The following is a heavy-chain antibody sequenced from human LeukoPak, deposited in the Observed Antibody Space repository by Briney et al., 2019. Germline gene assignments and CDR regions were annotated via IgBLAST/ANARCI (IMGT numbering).Heavy chain of an antibody. CDR3: ARDRKTNYYDSSGYYFDY. D-gene: IGHD3-22*01. J-gene: IGHJ4*02. V-gene: IGHV1-18*01. CDR1: GYTFTSYG. Sequence: GSVKVSCKASGYTFTSYGISWVRQAPGQGLEWMGWISAYNGNTNYAQKLQGRVTMTTDTSTSTAYMELRSLRSDDTAVYYCARDRKTNYYDSSGYYFDYWGQGTLVTVSS. CDR2: ISAYNGNT.